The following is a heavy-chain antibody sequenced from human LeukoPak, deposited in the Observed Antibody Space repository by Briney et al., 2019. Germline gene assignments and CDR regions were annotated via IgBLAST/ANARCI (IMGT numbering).Heavy chain of an antibody. CDR2: IFYKGTT. D-gene: IGHD6-19*01. CDR1: GGSISSYY. Sequence: SETLSLTCTVSGGSISSYYWSWIRQTPDQGLEWIGYIFYKGTTNYNPSLKSRVTISLDTSKNQFSLKLTSVTAADTAVYYCARLIAVNGKVDYFDSWGLGTLVTVSS. J-gene: IGHJ4*02. CDR3: ARLIAVNGKVDYFDS. V-gene: IGHV4-59*01.